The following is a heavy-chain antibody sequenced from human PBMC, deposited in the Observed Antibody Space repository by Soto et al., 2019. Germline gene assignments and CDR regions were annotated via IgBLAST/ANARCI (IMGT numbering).Heavy chain of an antibody. J-gene: IGHJ4*02. CDR1: GGSINSRSYY. CDR3: ARQRTSVVTQAYFDD. CDR2: IYYSGST. V-gene: IGHV4-39*01. D-gene: IGHD2-21*02. Sequence: SETLSLTCTVSGGSINSRSYYWGWIRQSPGKGLEWIGSIYYSGSTCYNPSLKSRVAMSVDTSKNQFSLKLRSVSAADTAVYYCARQRTSVVTQAYFDDWGQGSLVTVSS.